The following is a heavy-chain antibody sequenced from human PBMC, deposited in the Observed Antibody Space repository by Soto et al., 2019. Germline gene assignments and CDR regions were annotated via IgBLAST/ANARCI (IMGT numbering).Heavy chain of an antibody. V-gene: IGHV4-59*01. Sequence: PSETLSLTCTVSGGSMRNYFWTWIRQPPGKGLEWIGYIHYSGTTSFFPSYNPSLRSRVTISEDTSKNQFSLKLLSVTTADTAVYFCAAGEDSSRNLAPYYLDFWGQGTLVPVSS. J-gene: IGHJ4*02. CDR3: AAGEDSSRNLAPYYLDF. CDR1: GGSMRNYF. CDR2: IHYSGTT. D-gene: IGHD6-13*01.